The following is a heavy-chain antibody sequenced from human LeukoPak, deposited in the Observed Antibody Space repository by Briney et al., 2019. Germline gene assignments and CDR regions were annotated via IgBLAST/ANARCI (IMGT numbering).Heavy chain of an antibody. V-gene: IGHV4-30-2*01. J-gene: IGHJ4*02. CDR2: IYHSGST. CDR3: ARRRSITIFGVVSFNFDY. Sequence: SETLSLTCTVSGGSISSGGYYWSWIRQPPGKGLEWIGYIYHSGSTNYNPSLKSRVTISVDTSKNQFSLKLSSVTAADTAVYYCARRRSITIFGVVSFNFDYWGQGTLVTVSS. D-gene: IGHD3-3*01. CDR1: GGSISSGGYY.